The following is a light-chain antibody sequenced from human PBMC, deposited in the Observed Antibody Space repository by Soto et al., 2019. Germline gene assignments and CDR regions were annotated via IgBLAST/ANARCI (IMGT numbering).Light chain of an antibody. CDR2: GAS. CDR1: QSVTSTY. Sequence: EIVLTQSPGTLSLSPGERATLSCRASQSVTSTYLAWYQHKPGQAPRLLIYGASIRATGIPDRFSGSGSGTDFTLTISRLEPEDFAVYYCQQYYTSPRTFGQGTKLEIK. CDR3: QQYYTSPRT. J-gene: IGKJ2*01. V-gene: IGKV3-20*01.